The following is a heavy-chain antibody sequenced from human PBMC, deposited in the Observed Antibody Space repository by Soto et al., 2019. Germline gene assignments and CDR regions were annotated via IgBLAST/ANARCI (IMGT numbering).Heavy chain of an antibody. CDR1: GYTFTSYY. Sequence: QVQLVQSGAEVKKPGASVKVSCKASGYTFTSYYMHWVRQAPGQGLEWMGIINPSGGSTSYAQKFQGRVTMTRDTSTSTVYMQLSSLGSEDTAVYYCAMGIGGSYRPRRTSYWYFDLWGRGTLVTVSS. CDR2: INPSGGST. J-gene: IGHJ2*01. V-gene: IGHV1-46*03. D-gene: IGHD3-16*02. CDR3: AMGIGGSYRPRRTSYWYFDL.